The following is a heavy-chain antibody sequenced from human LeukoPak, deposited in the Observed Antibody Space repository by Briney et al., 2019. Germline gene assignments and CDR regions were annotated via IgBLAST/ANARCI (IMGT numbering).Heavy chain of an antibody. Sequence: PGGSLRLSCAASGFTFSSYAMSWVRQAPGKGLEWIGSIYYSGSTYYNPSLKSRVTISVDTSKNQFSLKLSSVTAADTAVYYCNYYDSSGYFDYWGQGTLVTVSS. D-gene: IGHD3-22*01. CDR2: IYYSGST. CDR1: GFTFSSYA. J-gene: IGHJ4*02. V-gene: IGHV4-59*05. CDR3: NYYDSSGYFDY.